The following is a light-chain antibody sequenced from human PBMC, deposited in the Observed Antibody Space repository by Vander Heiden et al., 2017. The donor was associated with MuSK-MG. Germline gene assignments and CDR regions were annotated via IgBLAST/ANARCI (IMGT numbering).Light chain of an antibody. J-gene: IGLJ2*01. CDR1: SSDVGAYNY. Sequence: QSALTQPASVSGSPGQSITISCTGISSDVGAYNYVSWYQQHPGKAPQLMIYDVSNRPSGVSDRFSGSKSGNTASLTISGLQAEDEADYYCSSYTNRNFHVVFGGGTKLTVL. CDR3: SSYTNRNFHVV. V-gene: IGLV2-14*03. CDR2: DVS.